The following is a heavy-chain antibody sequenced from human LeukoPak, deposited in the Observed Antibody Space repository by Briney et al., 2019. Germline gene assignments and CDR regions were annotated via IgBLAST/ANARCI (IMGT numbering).Heavy chain of an antibody. V-gene: IGHV3-23*01. J-gene: IGHJ4*02. CDR1: GFTFSGYG. D-gene: IGHD3-10*01. CDR3: ANRQGTLKVDY. Sequence: GGSLRLSCAASGFTFSGYGMSGVRQGPGKGLKWVSAICGSGGSTYYADSVRGRFTISRDSSKNTLYPQMNSLRAEDTAVYYCANRQGTLKVDYWGQGTLVTVSS. CDR2: ICGSGGST.